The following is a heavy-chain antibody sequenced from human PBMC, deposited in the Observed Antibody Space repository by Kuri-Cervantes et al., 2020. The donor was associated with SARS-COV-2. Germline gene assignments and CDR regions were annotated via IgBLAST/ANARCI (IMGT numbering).Heavy chain of an antibody. J-gene: IGHJ4*02. CDR3: ARGGGGYCSSTSCYSY. Sequence: SQTLTLTCAVSGYSISSGYYWGWIRQPPGKGLEWIGSIYHSGSTYYNPSLKSRVTISVDTSKNQFSLKLSSVTAADTAVYYCARGGGGYCSSTSCYSYRGQGTLVTVSS. V-gene: IGHV4-38-2*01. CDR1: GYSISSGYY. CDR2: IYHSGST. D-gene: IGHD2-2*02.